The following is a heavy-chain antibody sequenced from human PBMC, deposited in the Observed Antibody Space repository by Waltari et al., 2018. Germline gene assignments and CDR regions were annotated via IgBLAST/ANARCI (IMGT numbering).Heavy chain of an antibody. D-gene: IGHD5-18*01. CDR2: IKQDGSEK. Sequence: EVQLVESGGGLVQPGGSLRLSCAASGFTFSSHWMSWVRQAPGKGLEWVANIKQDGSEKYYVDSVKGRFTISRDNAKNSLYLQMNSLRAEDTAVYYCAREGEYSCFDYWGQGTLVTVSS. CDR3: AREGEYSCFDY. V-gene: IGHV3-7*01. CDR1: GFTFSSHW. J-gene: IGHJ4*02.